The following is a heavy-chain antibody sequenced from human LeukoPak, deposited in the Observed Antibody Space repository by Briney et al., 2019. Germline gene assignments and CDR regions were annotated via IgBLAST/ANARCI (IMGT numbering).Heavy chain of an antibody. V-gene: IGHV3-64D*06. CDR2: ISGSGDAT. CDR3: VRSSASKYGY. D-gene: IGHD2-2*01. CDR1: GFTFSNYA. J-gene: IGHJ4*02. Sequence: GGSLRLSCSASGFTFSNYAMHWVRQAPGKGPQHVSTISGSGDATHYTDSMKGRFIISRDNSRNTLYLQMSGLRSEDTAVYYCVRSSASKYGYWGQGTLVTVSS.